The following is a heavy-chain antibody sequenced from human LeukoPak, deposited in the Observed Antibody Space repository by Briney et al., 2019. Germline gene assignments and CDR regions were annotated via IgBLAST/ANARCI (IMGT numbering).Heavy chain of an antibody. Sequence: GGSLRLSCAASGFTFSGYGMSWVRQAPGKGLEWVSAIRGSGGSTYYADSVKGRFTISRDNSKNTLYLQMNSLRAEDTAVYYCAKDLGGSGSYYPDYWGQGTLVPVSS. V-gene: IGHV3-23*01. CDR1: GFTFSGYG. J-gene: IGHJ4*02. D-gene: IGHD3-10*01. CDR3: AKDLGGSGSYYPDY. CDR2: IRGSGGST.